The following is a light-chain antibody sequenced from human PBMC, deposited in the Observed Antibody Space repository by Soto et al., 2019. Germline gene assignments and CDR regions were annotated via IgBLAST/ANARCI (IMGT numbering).Light chain of an antibody. CDR2: GNS. Sequence: QSVLTQPPSVSGAPGQRVTISCTGSSSNIGTGYDVHWYQQLPGTAPKVLIYGNSNRPSGVPDRFSGSKSGTSASLAITGLQAEDEAEYYCQSYDSSVSGSVFGGGTKLTVL. CDR3: QSYDSSVSGSV. V-gene: IGLV1-40*01. J-gene: IGLJ3*02. CDR1: SSNIGTGYD.